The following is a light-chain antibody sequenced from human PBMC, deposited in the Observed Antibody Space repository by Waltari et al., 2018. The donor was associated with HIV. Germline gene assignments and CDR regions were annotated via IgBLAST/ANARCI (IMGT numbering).Light chain of an antibody. V-gene: IGLV2-23*02. J-gene: IGLJ2*01. CDR3: CSYAGTVTYLV. Sequence: QSPLTQPASVSGSPGQPVTLTCNGTISDVGSTLSVSRYQRHPGKGPRLIIYNVNSPPSGISSRFSGSKSGNTASLTISGLQADDEAEYICCSYAGTVTYLVFGGGTKLTVL. CDR2: NVN. CDR1: ISDVGSTLS.